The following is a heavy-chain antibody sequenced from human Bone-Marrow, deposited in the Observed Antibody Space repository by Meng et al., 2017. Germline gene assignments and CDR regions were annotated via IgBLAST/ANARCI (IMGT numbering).Heavy chain of an antibody. CDR2: INPNSGGT. V-gene: IGHV1-2*06. CDR1: GYTFTSYG. CDR3: ARFPYRGIAVPGPLDAFDI. J-gene: IGHJ3*02. D-gene: IGHD6-19*01. Sequence: APVKVSCKASGYTFTSYGISWVRQAPGQGLEWMGRINPNSGGTNYAQKFQGRVTMTRDTSISTAYMELSRLRSDDTAVYYCARFPYRGIAVPGPLDAFDIWGQGTMVTVSS.